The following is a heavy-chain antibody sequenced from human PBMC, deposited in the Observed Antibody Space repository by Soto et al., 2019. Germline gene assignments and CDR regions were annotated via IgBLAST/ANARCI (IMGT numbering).Heavy chain of an antibody. CDR3: ARGGISHWAYFYYMDV. D-gene: IGHD2-21*01. CDR2: IYYSGST. CDR1: GGSISSYY. J-gene: IGHJ6*03. V-gene: IGHV4-59*12. Sequence: PSETLSLTCTVSGGSISSYYWSWIRQPPGKGLEWIGYIYYSGSTNYNPSLKSRVTISVDTSKNQFSLTLSSVTAADTATYYCARGGISHWAYFYYMDVWDRGTTVTVS.